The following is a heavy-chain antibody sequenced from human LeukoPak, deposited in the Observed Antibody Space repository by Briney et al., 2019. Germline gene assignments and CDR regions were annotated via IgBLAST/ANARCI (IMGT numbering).Heavy chain of an antibody. V-gene: IGHV4-34*01. J-gene: IGHJ4*02. CDR1: GGSFSTYY. CDR3: ARQTGSGLFILP. CDR2: IDHSGST. D-gene: IGHD3/OR15-3a*01. Sequence: SETLSLTCAVYGGSFSTYYWSWIRQPPGRGLEWIGEIDHSGSTNYNPSLKSRVTISVDTSKNQFSLKLSSVTAADTAVYYCARQTGSGLFILPGGQGTLVTVSS.